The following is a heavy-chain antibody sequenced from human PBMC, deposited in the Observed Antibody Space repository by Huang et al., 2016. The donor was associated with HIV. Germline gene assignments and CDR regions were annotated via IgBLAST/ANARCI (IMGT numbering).Heavy chain of an antibody. V-gene: IGHV3-21*01. CDR1: GFTFSSYS. CDR3: ARVGGVAAGTFGTFDI. J-gene: IGHJ3*02. CDR2: VSSSSSNR. Sequence: EVQLVESGGGLVKPGGSLRLSCAASGFTFSSYSMNWVRQAPGEGIECVSSVSSSSSNRYYADSVKGRVTIDRDNAKNSLYLQMNSLRAEDTSVYYCARVGGVAAGTFGTFDIWGQGTMVTVSS. D-gene: IGHD6-19*01.